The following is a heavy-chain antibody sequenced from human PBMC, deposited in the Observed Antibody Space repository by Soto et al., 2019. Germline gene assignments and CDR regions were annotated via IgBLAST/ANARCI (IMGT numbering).Heavy chain of an antibody. J-gene: IGHJ6*02. CDR3: ARVATLIPIFHGLDA. D-gene: IGHD3-3*01. V-gene: IGHV1-18*01. Sequence: QVQLVQSGAEVKKPGASVKVSCKASGYNFSKYGITWVRQAPGHGLEWLGWISGNNGNTHFAQRLQGRVNMTADTSTRTAYMEVTSLRPDDTAIYYCARVATLIPIFHGLDAWGQGTTVTVSS. CDR1: GYNFSKYG. CDR2: ISGNNGNT.